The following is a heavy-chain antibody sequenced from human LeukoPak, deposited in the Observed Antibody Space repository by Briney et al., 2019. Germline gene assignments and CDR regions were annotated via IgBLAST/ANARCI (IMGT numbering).Heavy chain of an antibody. CDR1: GFNFNKYW. J-gene: IGHJ3*02. CDR2: ISRNGNIT. Sequence: GGFLRLSCSASGFNFNKYWMHWVRQAPGKGLVWVSRISRNGNITMYADSVEGRFTISRDNAKNTVYLQMNSLRVEDTAVYYCVPGGYCKSFTCFYDAFDIWGQGTMVTVSS. CDR3: VPGGYCKSFTCFYDAFDI. V-gene: IGHV3-74*03. D-gene: IGHD2-15*01.